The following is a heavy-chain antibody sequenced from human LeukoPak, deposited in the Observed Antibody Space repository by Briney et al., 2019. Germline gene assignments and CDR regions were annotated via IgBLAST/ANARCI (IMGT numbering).Heavy chain of an antibody. Sequence: SETLSLACTVSGGSLSSGGYYWSWIRQHPGKGLEWTGHIYYRGSTYYNPSLKTRVTISVDTSKNQLSLKLSSVTAADTAVYHCARDLPVECVTDWGQGTLVTVSS. CDR1: GGSLSSGGYY. V-gene: IGHV4-31*03. J-gene: IGHJ4*02. D-gene: IGHD2-2*01. CDR3: ARDLPVECVTD. CDR2: IYYRGST.